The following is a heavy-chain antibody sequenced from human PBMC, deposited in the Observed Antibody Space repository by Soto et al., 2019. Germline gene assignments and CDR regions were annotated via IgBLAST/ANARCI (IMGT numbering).Heavy chain of an antibody. CDR1: GFTFTNYW. V-gene: IGHV3-7*03. Sequence: PGGSLRLSCAASGFTFTNYWMSWVRQAPGKGLEWVAKIKQDGSVKEYVDSVKGRFTISRDNADSSLFLVMNSLRAEDTAVYYCARYRYAAYVLDYWGQGTLVTVSS. CDR2: IKQDGSVK. J-gene: IGHJ4*02. D-gene: IGHD5-12*01. CDR3: ARYRYAAYVLDY.